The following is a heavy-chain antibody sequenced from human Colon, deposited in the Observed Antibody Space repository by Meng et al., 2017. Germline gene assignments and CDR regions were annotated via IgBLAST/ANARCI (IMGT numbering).Heavy chain of an antibody. Sequence: QVKLQGSGPGLVKPSETLSLTRTVSGGSISGNYWSWIRQSPGRGLEWIAYIYYTGSTNYNPSFKSRATISVDTSKNQFSLNLASVTAADTAVYYCAKYDRPPYCFEYWGQGTLVTVSS. V-gene: IGHV4-59*01. D-gene: IGHD2-15*01. CDR3: AKYDRPPYCFEY. CDR1: GGSISGNY. CDR2: IYYTGST. J-gene: IGHJ4*02.